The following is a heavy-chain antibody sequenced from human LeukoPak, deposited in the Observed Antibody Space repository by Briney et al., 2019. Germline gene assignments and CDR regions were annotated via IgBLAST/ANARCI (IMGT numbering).Heavy chain of an antibody. CDR3: ARQIASAGTACVDF. Sequence: SETLSLTCTVSGGSISSYYWSWIRRPAGKGLEWIGRIYSTGSTNYNPSLKSRVTMSVDTSKNQFSLRLRTVTAADTAVYYFARQIASAGTACVDFWGQGALVTVSS. J-gene: IGHJ4*02. CDR1: GGSISSYY. D-gene: IGHD6-13*01. CDR2: IYSTGST. V-gene: IGHV4-4*07.